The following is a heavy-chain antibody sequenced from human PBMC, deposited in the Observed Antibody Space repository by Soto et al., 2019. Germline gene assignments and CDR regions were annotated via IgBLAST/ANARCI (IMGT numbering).Heavy chain of an antibody. CDR2: MYYRGNT. CDR3: ARDVTQCTTTSCWDYMDV. J-gene: IGHJ6*03. Sequence: SETLSLTCTVSGGSFSSDYWSWIRQPPAKGLEWIGYMYYRGNTNYNPSLKSRVTISVDMSKKQFSLKLSSVTAADTAVYYCARDVTQCTTTSCWDYMDVWGKGTTVTVSS. D-gene: IGHD2-2*01. V-gene: IGHV4-59*01. CDR1: GGSFSSDY.